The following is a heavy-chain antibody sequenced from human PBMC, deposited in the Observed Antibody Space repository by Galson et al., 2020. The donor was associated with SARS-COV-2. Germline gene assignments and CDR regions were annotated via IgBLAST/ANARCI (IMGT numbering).Heavy chain of an antibody. V-gene: IGHV3-33*01. CDR3: ARDDYSSGWFFDY. D-gene: IGHD6-19*01. CDR2: IWYDGSNK. Sequence: GGSLRLSCAGSGFTFSSYGMHWVRQAPGKGLEWVAVIWYDGSNKYYADSVKGRFTISRDNSKNTLYLQMNSLRAEDTAVYYCARDDYSSGWFFDYWGQGTLVTVSS. J-gene: IGHJ4*02. CDR1: GFTFSSYG.